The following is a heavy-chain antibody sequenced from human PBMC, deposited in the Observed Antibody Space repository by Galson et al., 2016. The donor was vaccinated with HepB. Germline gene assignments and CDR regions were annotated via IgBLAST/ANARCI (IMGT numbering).Heavy chain of an antibody. CDR1: GFTSSSYW. CDR2: IKEDGREK. J-gene: IGHJ4*02. D-gene: IGHD5-24*01. CDR3: VREGLADGSYFDY. V-gene: IGHV3-7*01. Sequence: SLRLSCAASGFTSSSYWMSWVRQAPGKGLEWVANIKEDGREKDYVDSVKGRFTISRDNTKNSLNLQMTSLRAEDTAVYYCVREGLADGSYFDYWGQGTLVTVSS.